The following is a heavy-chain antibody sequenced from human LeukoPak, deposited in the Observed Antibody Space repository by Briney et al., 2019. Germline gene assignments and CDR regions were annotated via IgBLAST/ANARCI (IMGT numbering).Heavy chain of an antibody. D-gene: IGHD2-15*01. Sequence: SETLSLTCTVSGYSISSGYYWGWIRQPPGKGLEWIGSIYHSGSTYYNPSLKSRVTISVDTSKNQFSPNLSSVTAADTAVYYCARANRIAAQIDYWGQGTLVTVSS. CDR1: GYSISSGYY. J-gene: IGHJ4*02. CDR3: ARANRIAAQIDY. CDR2: IYHSGST. V-gene: IGHV4-38-2*02.